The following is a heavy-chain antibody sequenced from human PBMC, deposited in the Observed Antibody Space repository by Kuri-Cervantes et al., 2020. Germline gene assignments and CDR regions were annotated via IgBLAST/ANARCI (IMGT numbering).Heavy chain of an antibody. CDR2: ISGSGGRT. D-gene: IGHD3-22*01. CDR3: AKDPDYNDSSGDRFDP. Sequence: GGSLRLSCAASGFTFSSYAMSWVRQAPGKGLEWVSAISGSGGRTYYADSVKGRFTISRDNSKNTPYLQMNSLRAEDTAVYYCAKDPDYNDSSGDRFDPWGQGTLVTVSS. J-gene: IGHJ5*02. V-gene: IGHV3-23*01. CDR1: GFTFSSYA.